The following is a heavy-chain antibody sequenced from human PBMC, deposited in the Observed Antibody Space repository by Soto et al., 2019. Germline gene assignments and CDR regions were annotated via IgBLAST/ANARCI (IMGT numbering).Heavy chain of an antibody. V-gene: IGHV2-5*02. CDR3: AYRQEYRNSWNSGWFAP. CDR2: IYWDDDK. CDR1: GFPLSTSGVG. J-gene: IGHJ5*02. D-gene: IGHD6-13*01. Sequence: QITLKEYGPTLVIPTQTLTLTCTFSGFPLSTSGVGVGWIRQPPGEDLEWLALIYWDDDKRYNPSLKTRLTISEDTSKNQVVLTLTNMDPVDTTTYYCAYRQEYRNSWNSGWFAPWGQGTLVTVSS.